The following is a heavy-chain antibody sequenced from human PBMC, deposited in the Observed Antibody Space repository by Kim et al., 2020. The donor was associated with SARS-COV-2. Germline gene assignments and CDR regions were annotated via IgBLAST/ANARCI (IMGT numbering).Heavy chain of an antibody. CDR3: ARAGGTMIVVVTRSRYYYGMDV. Sequence: SVKVSCKAYGGTFSSYAISWVRQAPGQGLEWMGGIIPIFGTANYAQKFQGRVTITADESTSTAYMELSSLRSEDTAVYYCARAGGTMIVVVTRSRYYYGMDVWGQGTTVTVSS. V-gene: IGHV1-69*13. CDR2: IIPIFGTA. CDR1: GGTFSSYA. D-gene: IGHD3-22*01. J-gene: IGHJ6*02.